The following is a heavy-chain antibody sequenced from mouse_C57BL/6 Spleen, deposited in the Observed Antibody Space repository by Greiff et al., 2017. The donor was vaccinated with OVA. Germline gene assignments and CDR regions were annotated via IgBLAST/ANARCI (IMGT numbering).Heavy chain of an antibody. Sequence: EVHLVESGGGLVQPGGSLSLSCAASGFTFTDYYMSWVRQPPGKALEWLGFIRNKANGYTTEYSASVKGRFTISRDNSQSILYLQMNALRAEDSATYYCARSDYWFAYWGQGTLVTVSA. CDR3: ARSDYWFAY. D-gene: IGHD2-13*01. CDR2: IRNKANGYTT. CDR1: GFTFTDYY. V-gene: IGHV7-3*01. J-gene: IGHJ3*01.